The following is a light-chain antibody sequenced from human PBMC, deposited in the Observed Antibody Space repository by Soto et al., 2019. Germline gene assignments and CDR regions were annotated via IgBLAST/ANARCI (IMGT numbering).Light chain of an antibody. CDR3: QLFGTSPLLT. CDR1: QSVSSSY. V-gene: IGKV3-20*01. Sequence: EIVLTQSPGTLSLSPGERATLSCRASQSVSSSYLAWYQQKVGQAPRLLIYGASSRATGVPDRFSGSGSGTDFTLTISSLEPEDFAVYYYQLFGTSPLLTFGGGTKVDI. CDR2: GAS. J-gene: IGKJ4*01.